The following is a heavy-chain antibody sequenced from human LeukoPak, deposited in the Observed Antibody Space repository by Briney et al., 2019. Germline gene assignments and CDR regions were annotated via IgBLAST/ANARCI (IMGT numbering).Heavy chain of an antibody. J-gene: IGHJ4*02. CDR2: IIPIFGTA. CDR3: AFLGVQKDSSSWYGVDY. CDR1: GGTFSSYA. Sequence: SVKVSCKASGGTFSSYAISWVRQAPGQGLEWMGGIIPIFGTANYAQKFQGRVTITADESTSTAYMELSSLRSEDTAVYYCAFLGVQKDSSSWYGVDYWGQGTLVTVSS. D-gene: IGHD6-13*01. V-gene: IGHV1-69*01.